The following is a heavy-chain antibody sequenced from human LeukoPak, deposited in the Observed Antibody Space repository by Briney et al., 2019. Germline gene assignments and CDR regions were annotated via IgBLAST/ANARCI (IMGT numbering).Heavy chain of an antibody. CDR2: FDPEDGET. CDR3: ATDRDTMVQGVITAFDI. J-gene: IGHJ3*02. V-gene: IGHV1-24*01. Sequence: ASVKVSCKVSGYTLTELSMHRVRQAPGKGLEWMGGFDPEDGETIYAQKFQGRVTMTEDTSTDTAYMELSSLRSEDTAVYYCATDRDTMVQGVITAFDIWGQGTMVTVSS. D-gene: IGHD3-10*01. CDR1: GYTLTELS.